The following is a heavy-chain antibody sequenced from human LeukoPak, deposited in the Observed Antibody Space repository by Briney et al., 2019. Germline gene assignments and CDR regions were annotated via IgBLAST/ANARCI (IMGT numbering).Heavy chain of an antibody. D-gene: IGHD2/OR15-2a*01. J-gene: IGHJ3*02. CDR3: ARLVLSPLFDAFDI. V-gene: IGHV1-18*01. Sequence: RASVKVSCKASGYTFTSYGISWVRQAPGQGLEWMGWISAYNGNTNYAQKLQGRVTMTTDTSTSTAYMELRSLRSDDTAVYYCARLVLSPLFDAFDIWGQGTMVTVSS. CDR2: ISAYNGNT. CDR1: GYTFTSYG.